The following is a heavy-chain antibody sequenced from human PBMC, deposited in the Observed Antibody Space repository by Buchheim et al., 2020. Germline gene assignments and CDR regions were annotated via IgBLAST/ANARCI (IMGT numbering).Heavy chain of an antibody. CDR2: ISYDGSNK. V-gene: IGHV3-30-3*01. CDR1: GFTFSSYA. CDR3: ARGYGLLWFGLQDYGMDV. J-gene: IGHJ6*02. D-gene: IGHD3-10*01. Sequence: QVQLVESGGGVVQPGRSLRLSCAASGFTFSSYAMHWVRQAPGKGLEWVAVISYDGSNKYYADSVKGRFTISRDNSKNTLYLQMNSLRAEDTAVYYGARGYGLLWFGLQDYGMDVWGQGTT.